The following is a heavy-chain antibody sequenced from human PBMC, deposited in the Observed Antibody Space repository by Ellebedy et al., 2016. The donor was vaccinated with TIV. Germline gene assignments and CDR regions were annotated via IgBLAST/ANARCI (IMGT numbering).Heavy chain of an antibody. CDR2: TYSPPGT. CDR3: ARGLSDYGDIMLDY. Sequence: GESLKISCTASAFTVTTKYMSWVRQAPGKGLEWVAITYSPPGTYYADSVKGRFTISRDNAKKLVYLHMNTLRAEDTAIYYCARGLSDYGDIMLDYWGQGALVTVSS. J-gene: IGHJ4*02. D-gene: IGHD4-17*01. V-gene: IGHV3-53*01. CDR1: AFTVTTKY.